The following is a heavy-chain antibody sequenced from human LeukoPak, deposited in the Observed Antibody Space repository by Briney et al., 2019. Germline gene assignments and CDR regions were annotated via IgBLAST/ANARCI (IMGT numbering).Heavy chain of an antibody. V-gene: IGHV4-4*07. CDR3: ARLITGTTTAFDI. Sequence: SETLSLTCAVSGGSISGYYWTWIRQPAGKGLEWIGRVYTSGSTHYNPSLKTRLTMSVDTSKNQFSLKLSSVTAADTAVYYCARLITGTTTAFDIWGQGTMVTVSS. D-gene: IGHD1-7*01. J-gene: IGHJ3*02. CDR2: VYTSGST. CDR1: GGSISGYY.